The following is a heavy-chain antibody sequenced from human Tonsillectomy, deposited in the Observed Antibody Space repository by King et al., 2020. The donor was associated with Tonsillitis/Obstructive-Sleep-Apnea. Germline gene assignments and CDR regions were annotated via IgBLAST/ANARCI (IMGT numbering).Heavy chain of an antibody. Sequence: QLQESGPGLVKPSETLSLTCTVSGGSISCYYWSWIRQPPGKGLEWIGYIYYSGSTNYNPSLKSRVTISVDTSKNQFSLKLSSVTAADTAVYYCARVHCSSTSCYTGEYYFDYWGQGTLVTVSS. J-gene: IGHJ4*02. V-gene: IGHV4-59*01. D-gene: IGHD2-2*02. CDR3: ARVHCSSTSCYTGEYYFDY. CDR2: IYYSGST. CDR1: GGSISCYY.